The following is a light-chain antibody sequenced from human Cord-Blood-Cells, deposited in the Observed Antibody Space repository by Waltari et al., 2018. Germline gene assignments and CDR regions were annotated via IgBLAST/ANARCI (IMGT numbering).Light chain of an antibody. V-gene: IGKV1-39*01. J-gene: IGKJ1*01. CDR1: QSISSY. CDR3: QQSYSTPWT. Sequence: DIQMTQSPSSLSASVGDRVTIPCRASQSISSYLNWYQQKPGKAPKLLIYAASSLQSGGPSRFSGSGSGTDFTLTISSLQPEDFATYYCQQSYSTPWTFGQGTKVEIK. CDR2: AAS.